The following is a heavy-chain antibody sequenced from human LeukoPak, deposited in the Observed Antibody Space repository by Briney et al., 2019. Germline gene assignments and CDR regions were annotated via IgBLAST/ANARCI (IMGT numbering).Heavy chain of an antibody. CDR2: IHTSGST. J-gene: IGHJ4*02. CDR3: ARSGPYYYDSSGYLDY. V-gene: IGHV4-38-2*02. Sequence: SETLSLTCTVSGYSISSGYYWGWIRQPPGKGLEWIGSIHTSGSTNYNPSLKSRVTISIDTSKSQFSLKLSSVTAADTAVYYCARSGPYYYDSSGYLDYWGQGTLVTVSS. CDR1: GYSISSGYY. D-gene: IGHD3-22*01.